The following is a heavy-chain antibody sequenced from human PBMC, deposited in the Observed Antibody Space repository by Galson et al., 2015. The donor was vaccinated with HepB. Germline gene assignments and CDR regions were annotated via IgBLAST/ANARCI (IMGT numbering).Heavy chain of an antibody. CDR3: ARDRYYYDSSTHYCPHY. J-gene: IGHJ4*02. CDR2: ISYDGSNK. V-gene: IGHV3-30*04. CDR1: GFSFSTYA. D-gene: IGHD3-22*01. Sequence: SLRLSCAVSGFSFSTYAMHWVRQTPDKGLEWLAVISYDGSNKYYADSVKGRFTISRHNSKNTLFLQMNSLRVEDTAVFYCARDRYYYDSSTHYCPHYWGQGTLVTVSS.